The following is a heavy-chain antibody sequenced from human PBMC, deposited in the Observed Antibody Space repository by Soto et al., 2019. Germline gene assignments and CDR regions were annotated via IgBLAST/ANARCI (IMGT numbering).Heavy chain of an antibody. J-gene: IGHJ4*02. Sequence: SETLSLTCTVSGGSISSYYWSWIRQPPGKGLEWIGYIYYSGSTNYNPSLKSRVTISVDTSKNQFSLKLSSVTAADAAVYYCASHYYDSSGYYYVFDYWGQGTLVTVSS. V-gene: IGHV4-59*01. D-gene: IGHD3-22*01. CDR3: ASHYYDSSGYYYVFDY. CDR2: IYYSGST. CDR1: GGSISSYY.